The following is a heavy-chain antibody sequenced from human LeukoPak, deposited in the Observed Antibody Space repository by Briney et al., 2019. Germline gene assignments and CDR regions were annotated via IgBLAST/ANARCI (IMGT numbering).Heavy chain of an antibody. CDR2: IIPIFGTA. Sequence: GSSVKVSCKASGGTFSSYAISWVRQAPGQGLEWMGGIIPIFGTANYAQKFQGRVTITADKSTSTAYMELSSLRSEDTAVYYCARDGYNPPYYYYYMDVWGKGTTVTVSS. CDR3: ARDGYNPPYYYYYMDV. J-gene: IGHJ6*03. V-gene: IGHV1-69*06. CDR1: GGTFSSYA. D-gene: IGHD5-24*01.